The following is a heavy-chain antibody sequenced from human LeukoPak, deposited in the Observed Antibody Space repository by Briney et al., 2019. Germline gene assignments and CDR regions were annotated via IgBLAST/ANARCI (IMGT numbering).Heavy chain of an antibody. CDR2: ISSSSSYI. Sequence: GGSLRLSCAASGFTFSSYSMNWVRQAPGKGLEWVSSISSSSSYIYYADSVKGRFTISRDNAKNSLYLQMNSLRAEDTAVYYCTTGGYSSGWDLGYWGQGTLVTVSS. V-gene: IGHV3-21*01. CDR1: GFTFSSYS. J-gene: IGHJ4*02. CDR3: TTGGYSSGWDLGY. D-gene: IGHD6-19*01.